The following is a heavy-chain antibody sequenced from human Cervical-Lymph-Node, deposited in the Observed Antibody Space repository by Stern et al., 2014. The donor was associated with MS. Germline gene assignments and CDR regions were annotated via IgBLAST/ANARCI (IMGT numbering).Heavy chain of an antibody. D-gene: IGHD4-17*01. J-gene: IGHJ4*02. V-gene: IGHV5-51*01. CDR1: GYSFTSYW. CDR2: IYPGDPDT. Sequence: VQLVQSGAEVKKPGESLKISCKGSGYSFTSYWIGWVRQMPGKGLEWMGIIYPGDPDTSYNPSFQGQVTISADKHLSHAYLQSSSLKASDTAMYYCARGYGDPPTLTYYWGQGTLVTVSS. CDR3: ARGYGDPPTLTYY.